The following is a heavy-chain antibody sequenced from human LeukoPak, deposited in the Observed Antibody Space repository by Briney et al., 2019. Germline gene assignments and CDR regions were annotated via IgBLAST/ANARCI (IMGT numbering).Heavy chain of an antibody. Sequence: PSEILSLTCTVSGGSISSSSYYWGWIRQPPGKGLEWIGSIYYSGSTYYNPSLKSRVTISIDTSKNQFSLKLSSVTAADTAVYYCARRPRLFRPKKDAFDIWGQGTMVTVSS. V-gene: IGHV4-39*01. CDR1: GGSISSSSYY. CDR2: IYYSGST. CDR3: ARRPRLFRPKKDAFDI. D-gene: IGHD3-22*01. J-gene: IGHJ3*02.